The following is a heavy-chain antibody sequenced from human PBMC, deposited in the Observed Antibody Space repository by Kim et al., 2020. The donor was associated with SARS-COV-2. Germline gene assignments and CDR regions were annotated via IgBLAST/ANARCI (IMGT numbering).Heavy chain of an antibody. CDR3: ARDRGVAGRFFDY. J-gene: IGHJ4*02. CDR1: GGSISSSSYY. CDR2: IYYSGST. V-gene: IGHV4-39*07. D-gene: IGHD6-19*01. Sequence: SETLSLTCTVSGGSISSSSYYWGWIRQPPGKGLEWIGSIYYSGSTYYNPSLKSRVTISVDTSKNQFSLKLSSVTAADTAVYYCARDRGVAGRFFDYWGQGTLVTVSS.